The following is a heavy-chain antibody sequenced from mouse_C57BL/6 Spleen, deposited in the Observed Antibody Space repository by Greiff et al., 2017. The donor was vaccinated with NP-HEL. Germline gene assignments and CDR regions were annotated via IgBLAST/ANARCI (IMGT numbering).Heavy chain of an antibody. CDR2: ILPGSGST. CDR1: CYTFTGYW. J-gene: IGHJ2*01. V-gene: IGHV1-9*01. D-gene: IGHD2-4*01. Sequence: VQLQQSGAELMKPGASVKLSFKSTCYTFTGYWIELLKHRPGHVLEWIGEILPGSGSTNYNEKFKGKATFTADTSSNTAYMQLSSLTTEDSAIYYCARVGLRRGDYFDYWGQGTTLTVSS. CDR3: ARVGLRRGDYFDY.